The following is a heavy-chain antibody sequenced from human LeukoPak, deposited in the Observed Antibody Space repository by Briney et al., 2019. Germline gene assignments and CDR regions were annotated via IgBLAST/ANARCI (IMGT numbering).Heavy chain of an antibody. CDR1: GFTFSSYS. Sequence: PGGSLRLSCAASGFTFSSYSMNWVRQAPGKGLEWVSSISSSSSYIYYADSVKGRFTISRDNAKNSLYLQMNSLRAEDTAVYYCARDSPDYVWGSYRHDAFDIWGQGTMVTVSS. CDR2: ISSSSSYI. V-gene: IGHV3-21*01. J-gene: IGHJ3*02. D-gene: IGHD3-16*02. CDR3: ARDSPDYVWGSYRHDAFDI.